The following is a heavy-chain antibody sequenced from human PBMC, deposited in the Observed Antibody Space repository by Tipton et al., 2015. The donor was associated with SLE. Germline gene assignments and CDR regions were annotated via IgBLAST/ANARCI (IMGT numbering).Heavy chain of an antibody. D-gene: IGHD3-3*01. CDR1: AGSFSSSSHY. V-gene: IGHV4-61*10. CDR2: ISHSGDS. Sequence: LRLSCTVSAGSFSSSSHYCTWIRQPAGKGLEWIGEISHSGDSNFNPSLKSRVTISMDTSKKQFSLKLSSVTAVDTAVYFCARVTIVGGSYYMDVRGKGTPVTVSS. J-gene: IGHJ6*03. CDR3: ARVTIVGGSYYMDV.